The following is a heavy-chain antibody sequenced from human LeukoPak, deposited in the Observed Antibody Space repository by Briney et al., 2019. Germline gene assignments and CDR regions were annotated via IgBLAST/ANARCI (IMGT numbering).Heavy chain of an antibody. V-gene: IGHV3-48*04. Sequence: GGSLRLSCAASGFTFSSYTMNWVRQAPGKGLEWVSYISSTSSAIYYADSVKGRFTISRDNARNSLYLQMNSLGAEDTAVYYCARLYSYGYCDYWGQGTLVTVSS. CDR1: GFTFSSYT. CDR3: ARLYSYGYCDY. J-gene: IGHJ4*02. CDR2: ISSTSSAI. D-gene: IGHD5-18*01.